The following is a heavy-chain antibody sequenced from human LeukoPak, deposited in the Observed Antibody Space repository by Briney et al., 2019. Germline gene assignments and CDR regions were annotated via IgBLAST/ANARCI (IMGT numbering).Heavy chain of an antibody. Sequence: PGGSLRLSCAASGFTFSSFGMHWVRQAPGKGLEWVAGISYAGSNKYYTDSVKGRFTVSRDDSKHTLYLQMNSLRAEDTAMYYCARDWAYYFDYWGQGTLVTVSP. CDR3: ARDWAYYFDY. CDR1: GFTFSSFG. CDR2: ISYAGSNK. J-gene: IGHJ4*02. V-gene: IGHV3-30*19. D-gene: IGHD3-16*01.